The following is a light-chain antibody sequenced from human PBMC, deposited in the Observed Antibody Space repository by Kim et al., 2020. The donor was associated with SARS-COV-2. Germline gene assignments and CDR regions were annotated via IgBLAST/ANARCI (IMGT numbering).Light chain of an antibody. V-gene: IGKV1-17*01. J-gene: IGKJ5*01. CDR1: QDIRND. CDR3: LQHNTYPIT. CDR2: GAS. Sequence: ASVGGRVTSTCRASQDIRNDLGWYQQNPGRAPKRLIYGASRLQGGVPSRFSGSGSGTEFTLTISSLQPEDFATYFCLQHNTYPITFGQGTRLEIK.